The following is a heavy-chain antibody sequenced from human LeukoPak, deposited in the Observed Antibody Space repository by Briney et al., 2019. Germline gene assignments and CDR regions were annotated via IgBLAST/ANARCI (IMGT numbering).Heavy chain of an antibody. Sequence: PGRSLRLSCAASGFTFDDYAMHWVRQAPGKGLEWVSGISWNSGSIGYADSVKGRFTISRDNAKNSLYLQMNSLRAEDTALYYCAKDIFDSSGYVAFDIWGQGTMVTVSS. J-gene: IGHJ3*02. CDR2: ISWNSGSI. V-gene: IGHV3-9*01. D-gene: IGHD3-22*01. CDR3: AKDIFDSSGYVAFDI. CDR1: GFTFDDYA.